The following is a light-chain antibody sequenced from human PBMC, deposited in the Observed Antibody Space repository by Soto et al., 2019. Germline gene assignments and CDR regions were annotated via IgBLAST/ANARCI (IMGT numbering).Light chain of an antibody. V-gene: IGKV3-11*01. J-gene: IGKJ4*01. CDR1: QSISSH. Sequence: EIVLTQSPATLSLSPGERATLSCRASQSISSHLAWYQQKPGQAPRLLMYDASNRATGIPARFSGSGSGTDFTLTISSREPEDFAVYYCQQRPNWPLTFGGGTKVEIK. CDR2: DAS. CDR3: QQRPNWPLT.